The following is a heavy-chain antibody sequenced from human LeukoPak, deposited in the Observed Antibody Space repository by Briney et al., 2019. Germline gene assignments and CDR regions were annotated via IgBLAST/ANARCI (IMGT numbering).Heavy chain of an antibody. V-gene: IGHV4-39*01. CDR1: GGSISSSSYY. Sequence: SETLSLTCTVSGGSISSSSYYWGWIRQPPGKGLEWIGSIYYSGSTYYNPSLKSRVTISVDTSKNQFSLKLSSVTAADTAVYYCARKESGLTFDYWGQGTLVTVSS. CDR2: IYYSGST. J-gene: IGHJ4*02. D-gene: IGHD5-12*01. CDR3: ARKESGLTFDY.